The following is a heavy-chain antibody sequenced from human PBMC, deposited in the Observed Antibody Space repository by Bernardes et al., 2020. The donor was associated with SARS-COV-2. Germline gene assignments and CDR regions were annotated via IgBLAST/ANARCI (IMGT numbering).Heavy chain of an antibody. V-gene: IGHV1-2*02. D-gene: IGHD3-22*01. CDR3: ARDYYDSSGYYYFSGGAY. J-gene: IGHJ4*02. CDR2: INPNSGGT. Sequence: VSCKASGYTFTGYYMHWVRQAPGQGLEWMGWINPNSGGTNYAQKFQGRVTMTRDTSISTAYMELSRLRSDDTAVYYCARDYYDSSGYYYFSGGAYWGQGTLVTVSS. CDR1: GYTFTGYY.